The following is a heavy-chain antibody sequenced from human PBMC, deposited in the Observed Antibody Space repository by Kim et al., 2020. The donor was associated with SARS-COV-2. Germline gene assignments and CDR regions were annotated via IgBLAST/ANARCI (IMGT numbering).Heavy chain of an antibody. J-gene: IGHJ4*02. D-gene: IGHD3-10*01. CDR1: GYTFTSYA. V-gene: IGHV1-18*01. CDR3: ARESAWFSDY. Sequence: ASVKVSCKASGYTFTSYAFNWVRQATGQGLEWMGWISSYNGNTNYAQKLQGRVTMTTDTSTSTAYMELRSLRSDDTAVYYCARESAWFSDYGGEGTLVTVSS. CDR2: ISSYNGNT.